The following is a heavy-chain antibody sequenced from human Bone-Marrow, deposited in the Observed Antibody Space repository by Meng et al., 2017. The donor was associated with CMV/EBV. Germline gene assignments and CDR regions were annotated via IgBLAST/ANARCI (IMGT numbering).Heavy chain of an antibody. Sequence: LSLTCAASGFTFSSYSMNWVRQAPGKGLEWVSSISSSSSYIYYADSVKGRFTISRDNAKNSLYLQMNSLRAEDTAVYYCARVKAAAAKGADAFDIWGQGTMVTVSS. V-gene: IGHV3-21*01. J-gene: IGHJ3*02. CDR3: ARVKAAAAKGADAFDI. CDR1: GFTFSSYS. D-gene: IGHD6-13*01. CDR2: ISSSSSYI.